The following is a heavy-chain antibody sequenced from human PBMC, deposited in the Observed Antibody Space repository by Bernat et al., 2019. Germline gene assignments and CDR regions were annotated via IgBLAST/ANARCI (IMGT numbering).Heavy chain of an antibody. CDR2: ISYDGSNK. D-gene: IGHD5-18*01. CDR1: GFTFSSYA. Sequence: QVQLVESGGGVVQPGRSLRLSCAASGFTFSSYAMHWVRQAPGKGLELVAVISYDGSNKYYADSVKGRFTISRDNSKNTLYLQMNSLRAEDTAVYYCARGQDTAMVDFDYWGQGTLVTVSS. CDR3: ARGQDTAMVDFDY. V-gene: IGHV3-30-3*01. J-gene: IGHJ4*02.